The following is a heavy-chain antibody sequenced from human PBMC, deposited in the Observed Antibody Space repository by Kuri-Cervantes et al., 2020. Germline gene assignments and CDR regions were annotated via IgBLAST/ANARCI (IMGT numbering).Heavy chain of an antibody. CDR1: GFTFSSYW. Sequence: GGSLRLSCAASGFTFSSYWMHWVRKAPGKGLVWVSRINSDGSSTSYADSVKGRFTISRDNAKNTLYLQMNSLRAEDTAVYYCANAGSRITIFGVIPRPNWYFDLWGRGTLVTVSS. CDR3: ANAGSRITIFGVIPRPNWYFDL. CDR2: INSDGSST. J-gene: IGHJ2*01. D-gene: IGHD3-3*01. V-gene: IGHV3-74*01.